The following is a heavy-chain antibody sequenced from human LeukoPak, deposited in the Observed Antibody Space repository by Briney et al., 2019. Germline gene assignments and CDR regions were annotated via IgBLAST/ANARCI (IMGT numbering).Heavy chain of an antibody. Sequence: GGSLRLSCAASGFTFDDYTMHWVRQAPGKGLEWVSLISWDGGSTYYADSVKGRFTISRDNAKNSLYLQMNSLRAEDTAVYYCARDAMGYIDYWGQGTLVTVSS. J-gene: IGHJ4*02. CDR2: ISWDGGST. D-gene: IGHD2-2*02. V-gene: IGHV3-43*01. CDR3: ARDAMGYIDY. CDR1: GFTFDDYT.